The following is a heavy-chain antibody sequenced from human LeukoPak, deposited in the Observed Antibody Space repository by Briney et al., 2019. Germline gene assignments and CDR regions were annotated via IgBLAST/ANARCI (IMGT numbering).Heavy chain of an antibody. CDR3: ARGGRQQLVPAPFDY. CDR1: GYTFTSYG. D-gene: IGHD6-13*01. CDR2: ISAYNGNT. J-gene: IGHJ4*02. Sequence: ASVKVSCKASGYTFTSYGISWVRQAPGQGLEWMGWISAYNGNTNYAQKLQGRVTMTTDTSTSTAYMELRSLRSDDTAVYYCARGGRQQLVPAPFDYWGQGTLVTVSS. V-gene: IGHV1-18*01.